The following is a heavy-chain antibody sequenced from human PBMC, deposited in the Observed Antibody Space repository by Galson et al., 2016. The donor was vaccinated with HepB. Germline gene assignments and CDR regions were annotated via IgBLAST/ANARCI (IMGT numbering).Heavy chain of an antibody. CDR3: ARDGKMVAGSLGY. V-gene: IGHV1-2*06. J-gene: IGHJ4*02. D-gene: IGHD6-19*01. Sequence: SVKVSCKASGYIFTGHDMHWVRQAPGQGLEWMGRINPNSGGTDYAQKFQGRVALTRDTSISTVYMELTSLKSDDTAVYYCARDGKMVAGSLGYWGQGTLVTVSS. CDR2: INPNSGGT. CDR1: GYIFTGHD.